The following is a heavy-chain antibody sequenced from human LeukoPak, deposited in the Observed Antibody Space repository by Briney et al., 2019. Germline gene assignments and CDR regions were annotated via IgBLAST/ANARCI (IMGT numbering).Heavy chain of an antibody. J-gene: IGHJ6*02. CDR2: INPNGGST. Sequence: GASVKVSCKASGYTLTRYFIHWVRQAPGQGLEWMGIINPNGGSTSYPQKFQGRVTMTRDTSTNTVYMELSSLKSGDTAVYYCARDPEDGPSNAGEWVGARGPNDGRDVWGQGTTVTVSS. D-gene: IGHD3-10*01. CDR1: GYTLTRYF. V-gene: IGHV1-46*01. CDR3: ARDPEDGPSNAGEWVGARGPNDGRDV.